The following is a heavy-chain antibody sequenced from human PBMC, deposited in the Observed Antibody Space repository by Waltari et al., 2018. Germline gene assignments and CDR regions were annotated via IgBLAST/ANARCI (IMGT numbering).Heavy chain of an antibody. J-gene: IGHJ6*03. Sequence: QVQLQQWGAGLLKPSETLSLTCAVYGGSFSGYSWSWIRQPPGKGLEWIGEINHSGSTNYNPSLKSRVTISVDTSKNQFSLKLSSVTAADTAVYYCARVTVTTRPTYYYYMDVWGKGTTVTVSS. CDR2: INHSGST. CDR1: GGSFSGYS. CDR3: ARVTVTTRPTYYYYMDV. V-gene: IGHV4-34*01. D-gene: IGHD4-4*01.